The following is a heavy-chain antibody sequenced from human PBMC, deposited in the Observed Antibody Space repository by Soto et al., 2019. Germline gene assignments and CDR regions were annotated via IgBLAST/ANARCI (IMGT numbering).Heavy chain of an antibody. CDR1: GFTFDDYA. V-gene: IGHV3-9*01. CDR3: AKDTLPYSSSSFADY. J-gene: IGHJ4*02. CDR2: ISWNSGSI. Sequence: EVQLVESGGGLVQPGRSLGLSCAASGFTFDDYAMHWVRQAPGKGLEWVSGISWNSGSIGYADSVKGRFTISRDNAKNSLYLQMNSLRAEDTALYYCAKDTLPYSSSSFADYWGQGTLVTVSS. D-gene: IGHD6-6*01.